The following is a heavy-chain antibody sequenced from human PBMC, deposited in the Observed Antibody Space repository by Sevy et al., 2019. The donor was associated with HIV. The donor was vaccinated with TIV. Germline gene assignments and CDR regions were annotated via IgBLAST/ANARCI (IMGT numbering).Heavy chain of an antibody. J-gene: IGHJ4*02. CDR2: ISYDGSNK. CDR3: ARVKGSIYFDY. V-gene: IGHV3-30-3*01. Sequence: GGSLRLSCAASGFTFSSYAMHWVRQAPGKGLEWVAVISYDGSNKYYADSVKGRFTISRDKSKNTLYLQMNSLRAEDTAVYYCARVKGSIYFDYWGQGTLVTVSS. CDR1: GFTFSSYA.